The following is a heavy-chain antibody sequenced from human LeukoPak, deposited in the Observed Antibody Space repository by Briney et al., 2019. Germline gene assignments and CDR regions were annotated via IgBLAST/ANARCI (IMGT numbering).Heavy chain of an antibody. Sequence: SETLSLTCTVSGDSISTYYWSWIRQPPGKGLEWIGYIYYSGSTNYNPSLKSRVTISVDTSKNQFSLKLSSVTAANTAVYYCARGRGWLQSTPFDYWGQGTLVTVSS. V-gene: IGHV4-59*01. CDR3: ARGRGWLQSTPFDY. D-gene: IGHD5-24*01. CDR1: GDSISTYY. J-gene: IGHJ4*02. CDR2: IYYSGST.